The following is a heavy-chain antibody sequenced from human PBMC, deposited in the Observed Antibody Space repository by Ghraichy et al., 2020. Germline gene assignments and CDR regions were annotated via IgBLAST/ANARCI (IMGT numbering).Heavy chain of an antibody. J-gene: IGHJ5*02. Sequence: GGSLRLSCATSGFTFRSYSMNWVRQAPGKGLEWVSIIGADAVTTYYADSVKGRFTVSRGNSKNTLYLIMSGLRAEDTAVYYCAKGGHNTGYGFDPWGQGTLVTVSS. CDR1: GFTFRSYS. D-gene: IGHD5-12*01. CDR3: AKGGHNTGYGFDP. CDR2: IGADAVTT. V-gene: IGHV3-23*01.